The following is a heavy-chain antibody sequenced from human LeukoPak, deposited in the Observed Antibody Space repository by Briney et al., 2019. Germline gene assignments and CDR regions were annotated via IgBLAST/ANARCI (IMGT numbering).Heavy chain of an antibody. D-gene: IGHD5-12*01. J-gene: IGHJ4*02. CDR3: ARGRGWLPPG. Sequence: SETLSLTCSVSDGSISSVSYYLNWIRQPPGKGLEWIGQIYDSGSTNYNPSLRSRVTISVDTSKNQISLKLRSVTAADTAVYCCARGRGWLPPGWGLGTLVTVSS. CDR2: IYDSGST. V-gene: IGHV4-61*01. CDR1: DGSISSVSYY.